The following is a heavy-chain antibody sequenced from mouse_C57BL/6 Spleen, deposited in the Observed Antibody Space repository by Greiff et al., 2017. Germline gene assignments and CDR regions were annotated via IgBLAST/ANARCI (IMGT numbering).Heavy chain of an antibody. D-gene: IGHD1-1*01. CDR2: FDPNSGGT. J-gene: IGHJ1*03. CDR1: GYTFTSYW. V-gene: IGHV1-72*01. CDR3: ARSDYGSSYVGWYFDV. Sequence: QVQLQQPGAELVKPGASVKLSCKASGYTFTSYWMHWVKQRPGRGLGWIGRFDPNSGGTKYNEKFKSKATLTVDKPSSTAYMQLSSLTSEDSAVYYCARSDYGSSYVGWYFDVWGTGTTVTVSS.